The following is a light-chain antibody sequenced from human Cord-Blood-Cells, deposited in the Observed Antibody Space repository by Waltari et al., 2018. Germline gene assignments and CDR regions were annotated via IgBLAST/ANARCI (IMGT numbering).Light chain of an antibody. Sequence: IQLTQSPSSLSASVGDRVTITCRASRGISSYLAWYQQKPGKAPKLLIYAASTLQSGVPSRFSGSGSGTDFTLTISSLQPEDFATYYCQQLNSYHMYTFGQGTKLEIK. CDR3: QQLNSYHMYT. CDR2: AAS. V-gene: IGKV1-9*01. J-gene: IGKJ2*01. CDR1: RGISSY.